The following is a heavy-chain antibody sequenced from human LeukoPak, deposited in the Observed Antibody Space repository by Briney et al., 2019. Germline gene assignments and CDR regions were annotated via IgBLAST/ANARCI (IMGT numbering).Heavy chain of an antibody. Sequence: TGGSLRLSCAASGFTFSSYGMHWVRQAPGKGLEWVAVISYDGSNKYYADSVNGRFTISRDNSKNTLSLQMNSLRAEDTAVYYCAKSPSGRSRISRFDYWGQGTLVTVSS. CDR3: AKSPSGRSRISRFDY. V-gene: IGHV3-30*18. CDR1: GFTFSSYG. J-gene: IGHJ4*02. CDR2: ISYDGSNK. D-gene: IGHD1-26*01.